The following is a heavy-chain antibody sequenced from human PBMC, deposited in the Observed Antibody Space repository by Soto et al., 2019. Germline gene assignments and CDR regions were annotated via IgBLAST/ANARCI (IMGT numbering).Heavy chain of an antibody. V-gene: IGHV3-30-3*01. D-gene: IGHD3-3*01. CDR3: ARGIVYYYFWMGFVD. Sequence: QVQLVESGGGVVQPGSSLRLSCAASGFTFSSYAMHWVRQAPGKGLEWVAVTSYDESNKYYAVSVMGRFTSSRDNSKNKMILKMISLRPEDMDVYYCARGIVYYYFWMGFVDWGQGTLISVSS. J-gene: IGHJ4*02. CDR1: GFTFSSYA. CDR2: TSYDESNK.